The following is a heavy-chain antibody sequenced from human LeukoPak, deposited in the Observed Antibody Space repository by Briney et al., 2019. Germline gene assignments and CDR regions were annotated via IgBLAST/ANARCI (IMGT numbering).Heavy chain of an antibody. D-gene: IGHD6-19*01. Sequence: SVKVSCKASGGTFSSYAISWVRQAPGQGLEWMGGIIPIFGTANYAQKLQGRVTMTTDTSTSTAYMELRSLRSDDTAVYYCARERGVAVAGEGVDPWGQGTLVTVSS. CDR1: GGTFSSYA. V-gene: IGHV1-69*05. CDR2: IIPIFGTA. CDR3: ARERGVAVAGEGVDP. J-gene: IGHJ5*02.